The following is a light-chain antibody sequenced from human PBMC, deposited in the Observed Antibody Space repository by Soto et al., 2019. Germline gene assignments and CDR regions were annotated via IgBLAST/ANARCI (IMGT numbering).Light chain of an antibody. CDR2: DVS. Sequence: EIVLTQSPGTLSLSPGERATLSCRASQSLSSRSLAWYQQKPGQAPRLLIYDVSSRATGIPDRFSGSGSGTDFTLTISSLEPEDFAVYYCQQYGRSQTFGQGTKVEIK. CDR3: QQYGRSQT. V-gene: IGKV3-20*01. J-gene: IGKJ1*01. CDR1: QSLSSRS.